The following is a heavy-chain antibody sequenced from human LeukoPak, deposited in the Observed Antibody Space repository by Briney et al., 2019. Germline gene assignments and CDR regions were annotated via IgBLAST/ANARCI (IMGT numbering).Heavy chain of an antibody. CDR1: GFTFHTYA. J-gene: IGHJ4*02. D-gene: IGHD5-12*01. CDR2: MSGSGGST. Sequence: PGGSLRFSCVASGFTFHTYAMNWVRLAPGKGLEWVSGMSGSGGSTYYADSVKGRFTISRDNSKNALYLQMNSLRAEDTAVYYCAKEYSGSDYYFDYWGQGTLVTVSS. V-gene: IGHV3-23*01. CDR3: AKEYSGSDYYFDY.